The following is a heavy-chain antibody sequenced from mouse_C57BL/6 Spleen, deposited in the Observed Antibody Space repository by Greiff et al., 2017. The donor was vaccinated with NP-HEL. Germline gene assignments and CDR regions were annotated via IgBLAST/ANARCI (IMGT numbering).Heavy chain of an antibody. CDR1: GYTFTSYW. CDR2: IDPNSGGT. V-gene: IGHV1-72*01. CDR3: ARLTIHYGYDDGYAMDY. J-gene: IGHJ4*01. D-gene: IGHD2-2*01. Sequence: QVQLKQPGAELVKPGASVKLSCKASGYTFTSYWMHWVKQRPGRGLEWIGRIDPNSGGTKYNEKFKSKATLTVDKPSSTAYMQLSSLTSEDSAVYYCARLTIHYGYDDGYAMDYWGQGTSVTVSS.